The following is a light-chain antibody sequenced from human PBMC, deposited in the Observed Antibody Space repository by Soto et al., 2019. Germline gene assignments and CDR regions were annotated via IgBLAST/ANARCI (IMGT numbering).Light chain of an antibody. CDR3: SSYTTYTPHVI. CDR1: SGDVGDYDY. V-gene: IGLV2-14*01. Sequence: QSALTHPASVSGSPGQSITISCTGTSGDVGDYDYVSWYQQHPGKAPKLMIYEVSNRPSGTSNRFSGSKSGNTASLTISGLQAEDEADYHCSSYTTYTPHVIFGGGTKVTVL. CDR2: EVS. J-gene: IGLJ2*01.